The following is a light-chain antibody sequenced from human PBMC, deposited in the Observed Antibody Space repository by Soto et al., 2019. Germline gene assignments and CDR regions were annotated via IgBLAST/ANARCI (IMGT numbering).Light chain of an antibody. J-gene: IGLJ3*02. V-gene: IGLV2-11*01. Sequence: QSLLTQPRSVSGSPGQSVTISCTGTSSDVGGHNYVSWYQQHPDKAPKLIIFDVTKRPSGVPDRFSASKSGSTASLTISGLQAEDESDYYCFSYAGSYTWVFGGGTKLTVL. CDR1: SSDVGGHNY. CDR3: FSYAGSYTWV. CDR2: DVT.